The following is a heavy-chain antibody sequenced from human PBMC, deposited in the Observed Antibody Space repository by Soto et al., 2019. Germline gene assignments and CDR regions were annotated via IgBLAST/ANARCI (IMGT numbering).Heavy chain of an antibody. D-gene: IGHD1-26*01. V-gene: IGHV3-48*04. Sequence: GGSMRLSCAATGFTFSSYWMHWVRQVPGKGLEWVSYISSSGSTIYYADSVKGRFTISRDNAKNSLYLQMNSLRAEDTAFYYCVRGTSLNFDYWGQGTLVTVSS. CDR1: GFTFSSYW. CDR2: ISSSGSTI. CDR3: VRGTSLNFDY. J-gene: IGHJ4*02.